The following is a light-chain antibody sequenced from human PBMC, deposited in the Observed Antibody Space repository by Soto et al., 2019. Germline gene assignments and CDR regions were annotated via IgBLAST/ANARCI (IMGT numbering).Light chain of an antibody. CDR1: QRISTY. Sequence: DIQMTQSPSSLSASVGDRVTITCRASQRISTYLNWYKQEPGKAPKLLIYAASTLQSGVPSRFSGSGAGKDFTLTISSLQPEDFATYYCQQSHSLPYTFGQGTKLEIK. V-gene: IGKV1-39*01. CDR2: AAS. CDR3: QQSHSLPYT. J-gene: IGKJ2*01.